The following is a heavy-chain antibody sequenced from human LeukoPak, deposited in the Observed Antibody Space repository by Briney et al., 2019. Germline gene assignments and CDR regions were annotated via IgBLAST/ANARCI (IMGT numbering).Heavy chain of an antibody. Sequence: QPGRSLRLSCAASGFTFDDYAMHWVRQAPGKGLEWVSGISWNSGSIGYADFVKGRFTISRDSAKNSLYLQMNSLRAEDTALYYCAKDTGIAAAGTFFDYWGQGTLVTVSS. D-gene: IGHD6-13*01. CDR3: AKDTGIAAAGTFFDY. CDR2: ISWNSGSI. J-gene: IGHJ4*02. V-gene: IGHV3-9*01. CDR1: GFTFDDYA.